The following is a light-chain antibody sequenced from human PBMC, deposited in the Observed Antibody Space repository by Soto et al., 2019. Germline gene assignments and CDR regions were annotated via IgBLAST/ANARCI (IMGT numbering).Light chain of an antibody. CDR1: QGISDY. CDR3: QQLNSYPPYT. Sequence: DIQLTQSPSFLSASVGDRVTITCRASQGISDYLAWYQEKPGKAPKILIYATSTLQSGVPSRFSGSGSGTEFTLTISSLQPEDFASYYCQQLNSYPPYTFGQGTQLEIK. J-gene: IGKJ2*01. CDR2: ATS. V-gene: IGKV1-9*01.